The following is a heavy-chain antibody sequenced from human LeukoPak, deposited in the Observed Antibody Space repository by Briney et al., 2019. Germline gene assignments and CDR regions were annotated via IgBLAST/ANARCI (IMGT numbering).Heavy chain of an antibody. V-gene: IGHV4-39*01. J-gene: IGHJ4*02. CDR2: IYYSGST. Sequence: SETLSLTCTVSGGSISSSSYYWGWIRQPPGKGLEWIGSIYYSGSTYCNPSLKSRVTISVDTSKNQFSLKLSSVTAADTAVYYCARHPEVKYQLLFGLIDYWGQGTLVTVSS. CDR1: GGSISSSSYY. CDR3: ARHPEVKYQLLFGLIDY. D-gene: IGHD2-2*01.